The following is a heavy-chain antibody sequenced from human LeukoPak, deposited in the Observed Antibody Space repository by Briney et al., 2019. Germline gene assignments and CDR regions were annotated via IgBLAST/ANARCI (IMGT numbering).Heavy chain of an antibody. CDR2: MYYSGST. J-gene: IGHJ5*02. CDR3: ARGSAGRNWFDP. Sequence: PSVTLSLTCTVSGGSISSSSYYWGWIRQPPGKGLEWIGSMYYSGSTYYNPSLKSRVTISVETSKTQFSLKLRSVSAADTAVYYCARGSAGRNWFDPWGQGTLVT. V-gene: IGHV4-39*07. CDR1: GGSISSSSYY. D-gene: IGHD2-15*01.